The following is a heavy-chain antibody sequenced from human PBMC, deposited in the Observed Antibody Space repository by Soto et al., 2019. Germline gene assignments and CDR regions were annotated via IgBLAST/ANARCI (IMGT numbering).Heavy chain of an antibody. CDR2: ISNSGRT. CDR1: GDSITSGAYY. J-gene: IGHJ5*02. CDR3: ARARQYYDCEFDP. D-gene: IGHD3-22*01. Sequence: QVQLQESGPGLVKPSQTLSLTCTVSGDSITSGAYYWSWIRQLPGKGLEWIGYISNSGRTYCNPSLKSRLSMSLDTSENQFSLKLTSVTAADTAIYFCARARQYYDCEFDPWGQGILVTVSS. V-gene: IGHV4-31*03.